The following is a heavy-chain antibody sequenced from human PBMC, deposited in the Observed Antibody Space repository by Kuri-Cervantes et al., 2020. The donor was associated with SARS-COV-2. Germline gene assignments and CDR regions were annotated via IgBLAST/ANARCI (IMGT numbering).Heavy chain of an antibody. CDR3: TNNDFWSGYYIDY. CDR2: VRGKANNYAT. J-gene: IGHJ4*02. Sequence: GESLKISCEVAGFLFSASAIHWVRQASGKGLEWVGRVRGKANNYATAYAASVKGRFTISRDDSKNMAYLQMNSLKTEDTAVYYCTNNDFWSGYYIDYWGQGTLVTVSS. CDR1: GFLFSASA. D-gene: IGHD3-3*01. V-gene: IGHV3-73*01.